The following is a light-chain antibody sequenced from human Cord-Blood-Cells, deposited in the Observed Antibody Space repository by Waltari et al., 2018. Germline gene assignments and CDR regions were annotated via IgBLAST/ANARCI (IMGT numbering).Light chain of an antibody. Sequence: QSALTQPPSASGSPGQSVTISCTGTSSDVGGYNYVSWYQHHPGKAPKLMFYEVSKRPSGVPDRFSGSKSGNTASLTVSGLQAEDEADYYCSSYAGSNNLVFGGGTKLTVL. CDR2: EVS. J-gene: IGLJ2*01. CDR1: SSDVGGYNY. CDR3: SSYAGSNNLV. V-gene: IGLV2-8*01.